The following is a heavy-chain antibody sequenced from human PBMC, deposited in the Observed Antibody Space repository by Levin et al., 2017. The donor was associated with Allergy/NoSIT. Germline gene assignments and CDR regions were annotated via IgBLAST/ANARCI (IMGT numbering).Heavy chain of an antibody. Sequence: GESLKISCAASGFTFSSYGMHWVRQAPGKGLEWVAVISYDGSNKYYADSVKGRFTISRDNSKNTLYLQMNSLRAEDTAVYYCAKPGGSGWSEVDYWGQGTLVTVSS. V-gene: IGHV3-30*18. CDR2: ISYDGSNK. D-gene: IGHD6-19*01. CDR3: AKPGGSGWSEVDY. CDR1: GFTFSSYG. J-gene: IGHJ4*02.